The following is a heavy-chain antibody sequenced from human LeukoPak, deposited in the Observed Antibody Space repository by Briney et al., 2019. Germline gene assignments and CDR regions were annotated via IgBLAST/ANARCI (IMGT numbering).Heavy chain of an antibody. CDR1: GFTFSSYA. V-gene: IGHV3-30*04. CDR3: ARDGGETYSDYYGMDV. CDR2: ISYDGSSK. J-gene: IGHJ6*04. Sequence: GGSLRLSCAASGFTFSSYAMHWVRQAPGKGLEWVAVISYDGSSKYYADSVKGRFTISRDNSKNTLYLQMNSLRAEDTAVYYCARDGGETYSDYYGMDVWGKGTTVTVSS. D-gene: IGHD2-21*01.